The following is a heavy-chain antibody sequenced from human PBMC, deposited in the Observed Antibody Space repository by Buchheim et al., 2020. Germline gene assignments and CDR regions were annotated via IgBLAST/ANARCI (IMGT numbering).Heavy chain of an antibody. CDR2: IYHSGST. CDR3: AREIVGNTPSFDY. Sequence: QVQLQESGPGLVKPSGTLSLTCAVSGGSISSNNWWHWVRQPPGKGLEWIGEIYHSGSTNYNPSLKSRVTISVDRSENQLSPRLTSVTAADTAVYYCAREIVGNTPSFDYRGQGTL. J-gene: IGHJ4*02. D-gene: IGHD1-26*01. V-gene: IGHV4-4*02. CDR1: GGSISSNNW.